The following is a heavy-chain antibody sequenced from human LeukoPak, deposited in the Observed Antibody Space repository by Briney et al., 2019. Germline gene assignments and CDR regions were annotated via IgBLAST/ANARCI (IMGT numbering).Heavy chain of an antibody. CDR3: ARSHAGGTGYYYYGMDV. CDR1: GYTFTSYD. J-gene: IGHJ6*02. CDR2: MNPNSGNT. D-gene: IGHD1-1*01. Sequence: ASVKVSCKASGYTFTSYDINWVRQATGQGLEWMGWMNPNSGNTGYAQKVQGRVTMTTETSTSTAYMEVRNLKSDDTAVYYCARSHAGGTGYYYYGMDVWGQGTAVTVSS. V-gene: IGHV1-8*01.